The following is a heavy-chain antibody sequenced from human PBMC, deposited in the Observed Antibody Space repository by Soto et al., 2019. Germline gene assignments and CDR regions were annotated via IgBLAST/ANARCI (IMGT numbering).Heavy chain of an antibody. D-gene: IGHD3-22*01. Sequence: SETLSLTCTVSGGSISSYYWSWIRQPPGKGLEWIGYIYYSGSTNYNPSLKSRVTISVDTSKNQFSLKLSSVTAADTAVYYCARSMYDSSGYYPYYFDYWGQGTLVTVSS. V-gene: IGHV4-59*01. CDR3: ARSMYDSSGYYPYYFDY. J-gene: IGHJ4*02. CDR2: IYYSGST. CDR1: GGSISSYY.